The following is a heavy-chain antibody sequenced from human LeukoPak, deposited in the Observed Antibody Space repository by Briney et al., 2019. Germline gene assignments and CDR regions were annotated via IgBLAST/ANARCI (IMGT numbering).Heavy chain of an antibody. CDR2: ISGSGGST. CDR1: GFSFSSYA. J-gene: IGHJ4*02. V-gene: IGHV3-23*01. CDR3: AKDYSPYDILTAFGY. D-gene: IGHD3-9*01. Sequence: GGSPRLSCAASGFSFSSYAMSWVRQAPGKGLEWVSAISGSGGSTYYADSVKGRFTISRDNSKNTLYLQMNSLRAEHTAVYYCAKDYSPYDILTAFGYWGQGTLVTVSS.